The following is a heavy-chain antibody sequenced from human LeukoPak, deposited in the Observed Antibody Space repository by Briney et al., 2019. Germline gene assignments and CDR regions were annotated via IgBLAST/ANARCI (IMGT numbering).Heavy chain of an antibody. CDR1: GFTFSSYS. CDR3: ARESSSGWYVLRYFDY. J-gene: IGHJ4*02. D-gene: IGHD6-19*01. V-gene: IGHV3-21*01. CDR2: ISSSSSYI. Sequence: PGGSLRLSCAASGFTFSSYSMNWDRQAPGKGLEWVSSISSSSSYIYYADSVKGRFTISRDNAKNSLYLQMNSLRAEDTAVYYCARESSSGWYVLRYFDYWGQGTLVTVSS.